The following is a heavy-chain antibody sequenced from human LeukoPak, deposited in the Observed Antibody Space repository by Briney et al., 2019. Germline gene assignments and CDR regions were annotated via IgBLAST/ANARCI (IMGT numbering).Heavy chain of an antibody. Sequence: ASVKVSCKASGYTFTSYGISWVRQAPGQGLEWMGWISAYNGNTNYAQKLQGRVTMTTDTPTSTAYMELRSLRSDDTAVYYCARDKAGEYSSRFDPWGQGTLATVSS. CDR3: ARDKAGEYSSRFDP. V-gene: IGHV1-18*01. CDR2: ISAYNGNT. D-gene: IGHD3-10*01. J-gene: IGHJ5*02. CDR1: GYTFTSYG.